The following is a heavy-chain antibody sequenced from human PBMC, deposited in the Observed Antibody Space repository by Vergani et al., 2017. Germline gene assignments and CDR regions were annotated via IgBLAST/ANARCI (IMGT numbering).Heavy chain of an antibody. CDR2: IIPIFGTA. CDR3: ATNYCSSTSCAYYYYYYMDV. Sequence: QVQLVQSGAEVKKPGSSVKVSCKASGGTFSSYAISWVRQAPGQGLEWMGGIIPIFGTANYAQKFQGRVTITADESTRTAYMELSSLRSEDTAVYYCATNYCSSTSCAYYYYYYMDVWGKGTTVTVSS. CDR1: GGTFSSYA. J-gene: IGHJ6*03. D-gene: IGHD2-2*01. V-gene: IGHV1-69*01.